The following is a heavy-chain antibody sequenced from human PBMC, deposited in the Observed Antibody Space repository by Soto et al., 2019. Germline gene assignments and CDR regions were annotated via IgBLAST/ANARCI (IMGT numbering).Heavy chain of an antibody. J-gene: IGHJ4*02. Sequence: EVQLLESGGGLVQPGGSLRLSCAASGFTFSSYAMSWVRQASGKGLEWVGHIRSKTNSYATAYAESVKGRFTISRDHSMNTAYPQMNTLTTEDTAVYFCTRQTDAVQWLVVPTDYNFDYWGQGTLVTVSS. CDR2: IRSKTNSYAT. D-gene: IGHD6-19*01. CDR1: GFTFSSYA. V-gene: IGHV3-73*01. CDR3: TRQTDAVQWLVVPTDYNFDY.